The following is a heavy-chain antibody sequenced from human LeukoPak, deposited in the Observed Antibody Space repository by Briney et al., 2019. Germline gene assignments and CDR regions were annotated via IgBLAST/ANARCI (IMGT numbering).Heavy chain of an antibody. CDR2: IWSDGSNK. Sequence: GGSLRLSCVPSGFTFSHYGMHWVRQAPGKGLVWVAVIWSDGSNKFYADSVKGRFTISRDDSQNTVFLQMNSLRAEDTAIYYCAKDAQRGFDYSNSLEYWGQGTLVTVSS. CDR3: AKDAQRGFDYSNSLEY. D-gene: IGHD4-11*01. V-gene: IGHV3-33*06. CDR1: GFTFSHYG. J-gene: IGHJ4*02.